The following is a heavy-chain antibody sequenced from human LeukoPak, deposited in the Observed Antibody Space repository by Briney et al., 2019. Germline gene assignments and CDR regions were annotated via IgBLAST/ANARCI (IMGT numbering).Heavy chain of an antibody. D-gene: IGHD5-24*01. CDR3: ARHNVEMATTDN. J-gene: IGHJ4*03. Sequence: SETLTLSCTVSGGSTSSSYYYWGWIRQPPGKGLEWIGSVNYVGSTFHNPSLKSRVTISVATTKNQFSLKLTSVTAADTAVYYCARHNVEMATTDNSGHGTLFTVSS. V-gene: IGHV4-39*01. CDR1: GGSTSSSYYY. CDR2: VNYVGST.